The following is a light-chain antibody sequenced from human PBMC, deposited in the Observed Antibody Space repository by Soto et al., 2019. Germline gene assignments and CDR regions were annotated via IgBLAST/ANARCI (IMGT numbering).Light chain of an antibody. V-gene: IGKV3-11*01. CDR3: QQRRNWPWLT. CDR1: QSVNNY. Sequence: EIVLTQSPATLSLSPGERATLSCRASQSVNNYLAWYQQKPGQAPRLLIYDVSNRATGIPARFSGSESGTDFTLTISGLEPEDSAVYFCQQRRNWPWLTFGGGTRVEIK. J-gene: IGKJ4*01. CDR2: DVS.